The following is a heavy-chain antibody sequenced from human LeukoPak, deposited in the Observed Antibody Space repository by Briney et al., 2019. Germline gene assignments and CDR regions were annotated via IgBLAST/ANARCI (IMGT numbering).Heavy chain of an antibody. J-gene: IGHJ4*02. V-gene: IGHV3-23*01. D-gene: IGHD6-19*01. CDR1: GFTFSSYA. Sequence: PGGSLRLSCAASGFTFSSYAMGWVRQAPGKGLEWVSAISGTGNRTYYADSVKGRFTISRDNSKNTLYLQMNGLRPEDTAVYYCAKGRSSGWSVARIDYWGQGTLVTVSS. CDR3: AKGRSSGWSVARIDY. CDR2: ISGTGNRT.